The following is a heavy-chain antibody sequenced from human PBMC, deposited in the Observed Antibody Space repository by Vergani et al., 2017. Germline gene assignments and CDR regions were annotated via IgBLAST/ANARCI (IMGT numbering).Heavy chain of an antibody. V-gene: IGHV4-59*01. CDR1: GGSISSYY. Sequence: QVQLQESGPGLVKPSETLSLTCTVSGGSISSYYWSWIRQPPGKGLEWIGYIYYSGSTNYNPSLKRRVTRAVDTSKNQFSLKLSSVTAADTAVYYCARVERSGWSRGDAFDIWGQGTMVTVSS. CDR2: IYYSGST. J-gene: IGHJ3*02. CDR3: ARVERSGWSRGDAFDI. D-gene: IGHD6-19*01.